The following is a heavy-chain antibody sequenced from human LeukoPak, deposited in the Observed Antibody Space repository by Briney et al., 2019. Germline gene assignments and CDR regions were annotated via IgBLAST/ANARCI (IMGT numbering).Heavy chain of an antibody. CDR2: ISYDGSNK. J-gene: IGHJ4*02. CDR1: GFTFSSYA. Sequence: PGGSLRLSCAASGFTFSSYAMHWVRQAPGKGLEWVAVISYDGSNKYYADSVKGRFTISRDNSKNTLYLQMNSLRAEDTAVYYCARDPHPHTEPYYFDYWGQGTLVTVSS. V-gene: IGHV3-30-3*01. CDR3: ARDPHPHTEPYYFDY. D-gene: IGHD5-18*01.